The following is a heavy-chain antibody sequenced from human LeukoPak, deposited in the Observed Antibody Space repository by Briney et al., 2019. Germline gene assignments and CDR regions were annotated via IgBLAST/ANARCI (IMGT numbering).Heavy chain of an antibody. Sequence: PSETLSLTCTVSGGSISSYYWSWIRQPPGKGLEWIGYIYYSGSTNYNPSLKSRVTISVDTSKNQFSLKLSSVTAADTAVYYCARGNLNVLRYFDWFPSNWSDPWGQGTLVTVSS. J-gene: IGHJ5*02. V-gene: IGHV4-59*01. D-gene: IGHD3-9*01. CDR1: GGSISSYY. CDR3: ARGNLNVLRYFDWFPSNWSDP. CDR2: IYYSGST.